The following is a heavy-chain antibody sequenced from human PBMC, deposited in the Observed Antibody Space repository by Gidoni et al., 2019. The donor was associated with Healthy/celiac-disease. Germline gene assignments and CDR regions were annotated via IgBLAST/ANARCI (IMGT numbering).Heavy chain of an antibody. CDR3: ATCSSSWYLDYFDY. D-gene: IGHD6-13*01. J-gene: IGHJ4*02. CDR2: ISGSGGST. Sequence: EVQLLESGGGLVQPGGCLRLSCAAPGFTVRRYAISWVRQAPGKGLEWVSAISGSGGSTYYADSVKGRFTISRDNSKNTLYLQMNSLRAEDTAVYYCATCSSSWYLDYFDYWGQGTLVTVSS. V-gene: IGHV3-23*01. CDR1: GFTVRRYA.